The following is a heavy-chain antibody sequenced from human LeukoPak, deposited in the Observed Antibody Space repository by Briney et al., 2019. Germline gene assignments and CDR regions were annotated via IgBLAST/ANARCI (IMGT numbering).Heavy chain of an antibody. V-gene: IGHV1-18*01. CDR3: ARDRRDYDFWSGYYTGGGDY. CDR2: ISAYNGNT. J-gene: IGHJ4*02. D-gene: IGHD3-3*01. CDR1: GYTFTSYG. Sequence: ASVTVSFKSSGYTFTSYGISWVRQALGQGLEWMGWISAYNGNTNYAQKLQGRVTMTTDTSTSTAYMELRSLRSDDTAVYYCARDRRDYDFWSGYYTGGGDYWGQGTLVTVSS.